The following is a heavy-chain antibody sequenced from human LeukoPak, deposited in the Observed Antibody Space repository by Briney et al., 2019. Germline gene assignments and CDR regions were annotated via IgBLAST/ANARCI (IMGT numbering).Heavy chain of an antibody. V-gene: IGHV1-18*04. D-gene: IGHD3-16*02. J-gene: IGHJ4*02. Sequence: ASVKVSCKASGYTFTGSYMHWVRQAPGQGLEWMGWISAYNGNTNYAQKLQGRVTMTTDTSTSTAYMELRSLRSDDTAVYYCARGSAFGGVIVYFDYWGQGTLVTVSS. CDR2: ISAYNGNT. CDR3: ARGSAFGGVIVYFDY. CDR1: GYTFTGSY.